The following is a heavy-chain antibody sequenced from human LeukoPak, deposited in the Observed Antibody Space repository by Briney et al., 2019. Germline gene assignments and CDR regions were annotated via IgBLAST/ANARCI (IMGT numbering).Heavy chain of an antibody. Sequence: PGGSLRLSCAASGFTFSSYAMHWVRQAPGKGLGWVAVISYDGSNKYYADSVKGRFTISRDNSKNTLYLQMNSLRAEDTAVYYCARSEKKRWLQSRVGMDVWGQGTTVTVSS. CDR3: ARSEKKRWLQSRVGMDV. CDR1: GFTFSSYA. V-gene: IGHV3-30-3*01. CDR2: ISYDGSNK. J-gene: IGHJ6*02. D-gene: IGHD5-24*01.